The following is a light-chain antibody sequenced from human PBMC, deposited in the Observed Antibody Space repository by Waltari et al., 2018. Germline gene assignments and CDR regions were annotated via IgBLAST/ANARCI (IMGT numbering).Light chain of an antibody. Sequence: SFELTQPPSVSVSPGETASITCSGDKWGDKYVSWYQHKPGQSPVLLIYQDNMRPSGIPERFSGSNSGNTATLPISGTQAMDEADYYCQAWHTTTFVLFGGGTKLTVL. CDR2: QDN. CDR1: KWGDKY. J-gene: IGLJ2*01. CDR3: QAWHTTTFVL. V-gene: IGLV3-1*01.